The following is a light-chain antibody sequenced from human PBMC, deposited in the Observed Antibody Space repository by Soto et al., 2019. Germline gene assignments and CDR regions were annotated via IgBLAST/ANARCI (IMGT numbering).Light chain of an antibody. CDR1: QSISSY. Sequence: DIQMTQPPPSLSASVGDRVTITCRASQSISSYLNWYQQKPGKAPNLLIYAASSLQSGVPSRFSGSGSGTDFILTISSLQPEDFATYYFQQRYSTLWTFGQGTKVEIK. V-gene: IGKV1-39*01. CDR3: QQRYSTLWT. CDR2: AAS. J-gene: IGKJ1*01.